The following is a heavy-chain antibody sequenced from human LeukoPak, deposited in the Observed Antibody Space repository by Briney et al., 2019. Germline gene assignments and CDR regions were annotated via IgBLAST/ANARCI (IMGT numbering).Heavy chain of an antibody. Sequence: SETLSLTCTVSGGSISSSTYYWGWIRQPPGKGLEWIGSIYYSGSTYYNPSLKSRVTISVDTSKNQFSLKLNSVTAADTAVYYCASPMSHLWLHFDQWGQGILVTVSS. V-gene: IGHV4-39*01. CDR1: GGSISSSTYY. J-gene: IGHJ4*02. CDR3: ASPMSHLWLHFDQ. D-gene: IGHD5-18*01. CDR2: IYYSGST.